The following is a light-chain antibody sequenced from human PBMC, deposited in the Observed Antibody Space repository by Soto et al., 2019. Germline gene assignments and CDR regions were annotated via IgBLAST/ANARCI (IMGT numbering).Light chain of an antibody. CDR2: SAF. CDR1: QTVTTY. V-gene: IGKV1-39*01. Sequence: DIQMTQSPSSLSASVGDRVTITCRASQTVTTYLNWYQQMPGKAPKLLIYSAFSLQSGVPSRFSGSGSGTDFTLTISGLRPEDVAAYFCQQSYIAPYSFGQGNRLEIK. CDR3: QQSYIAPYS. J-gene: IGKJ2*03.